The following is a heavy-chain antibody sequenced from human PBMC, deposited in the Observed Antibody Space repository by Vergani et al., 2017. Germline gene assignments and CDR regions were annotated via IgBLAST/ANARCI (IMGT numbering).Heavy chain of an antibody. Sequence: QVQLVQSGAEVKKPGASVKVSCKASGYTFTSYGISWVRQAPGQGLEWMGWINTGNGNTKYSQKFQGRVTITRDTSASTAYMELSSLRSEDTAVYYCASHKSHGLVVDVWGQGTTVTVSS. J-gene: IGHJ6*02. CDR2: INTGNGNT. V-gene: IGHV1-18*01. D-gene: IGHD3-10*01. CDR3: ASHKSHGLVVDV. CDR1: GYTFTSYG.